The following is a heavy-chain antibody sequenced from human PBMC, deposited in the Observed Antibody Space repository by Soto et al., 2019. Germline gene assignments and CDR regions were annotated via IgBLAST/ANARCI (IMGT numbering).Heavy chain of an antibody. V-gene: IGHV3-23*01. CDR1: GLTFGSRA. CDR3: ARRVGTWPFHFDY. Sequence: PGGSLRLSCVASGLTFGSRAMTWVRQAPGEGLQWVSTITDTGGDAKYADSVRGRFVISRDNSKKTLYLQMTSLTASDTAIYYCARRVGTWPFHFDYWGQGTLVTVSS. J-gene: IGHJ4*02. CDR2: ITDTGGDA.